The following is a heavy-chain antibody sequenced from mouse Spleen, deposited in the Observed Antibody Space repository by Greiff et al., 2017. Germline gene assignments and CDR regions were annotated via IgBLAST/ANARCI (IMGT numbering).Heavy chain of an antibody. CDR1: GYAFTNYL. V-gene: IGHV1-54*01. Sequence: VQVVESGAELVRPGTSVKVSCKASGYAFTNYLIEWVKQRPGQGLEWIGVINPGSGGTNYNEKFKGKATLTADKSSSTAYMQLSSLTSDDSAVYFCARSLDGNPFAYWGQGTLVTVSA. CDR3: ARSLDGNPFAY. D-gene: IGHD2-1*01. CDR2: INPGSGGT. J-gene: IGHJ3*01.